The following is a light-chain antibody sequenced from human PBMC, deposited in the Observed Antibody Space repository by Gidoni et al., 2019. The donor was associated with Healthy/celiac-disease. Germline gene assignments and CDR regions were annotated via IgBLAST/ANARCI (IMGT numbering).Light chain of an antibody. CDR2: GAS. V-gene: IGKV3-15*01. CDR3: QQYNNWPRDFT. Sequence: EIVMTQSPATLSVSPGERATLSCRASQSVSSNLAWYQQKLGQAPRLLIYGASTRATGIPARFSGSGSGTEFTLTISSLQSEDFAVYYCQQYNNWPRDFTFGPGTKVDIK. CDR1: QSVSSN. J-gene: IGKJ3*01.